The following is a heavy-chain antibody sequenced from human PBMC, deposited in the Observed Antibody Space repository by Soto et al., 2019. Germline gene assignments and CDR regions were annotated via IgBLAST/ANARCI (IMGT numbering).Heavy chain of an antibody. Sequence: QVQLQESGPGLVKPSGSQSPTCAVSGDSISSGNWWTWVRQPPGKGLERIVDTLHSVRTNYNPSLESRIIIAFDKSKNQFSLEMTSVTGADTAVYDCPYIHGWYRHDVWGQGTLVIVS. V-gene: IGHV4-4*02. J-gene: IGHJ3*01. D-gene: IGHD6-19*01. CDR3: PYIHGWYRHDV. CDR2: TLHSVRT. CDR1: GDSISSGNW.